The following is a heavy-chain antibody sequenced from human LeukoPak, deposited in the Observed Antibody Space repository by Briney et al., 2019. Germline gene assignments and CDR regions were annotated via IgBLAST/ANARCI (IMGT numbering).Heavy chain of an antibody. CDR3: ARRTLYYGSGSYPSYYYYGMDV. V-gene: IGHV4-59*08. J-gene: IGHJ6*02. CDR2: IYYSGIT. Sequence: SETLSLTCTVSGGSISSHYWSWIRQPPGKGLEWIGYIYYSGITNYNPSLRSRVTISVDTSKNQFSLKLSSVTAADTAVYYCARRTLYYGSGSYPSYYYYGMDVWGQGTTVTVSS. D-gene: IGHD3-10*01. CDR1: GGSISSHY.